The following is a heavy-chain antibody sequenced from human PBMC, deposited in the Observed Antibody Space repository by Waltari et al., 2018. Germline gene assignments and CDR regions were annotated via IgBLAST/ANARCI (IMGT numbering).Heavy chain of an antibody. D-gene: IGHD2-15*01. Sequence: EVQLVESGGGLIQPGGSLRLSCAASGFTVSSTYMSWVRQAPGKGLGWVSVIYSGGSTYYADSVKGRFTISRDNSKNTLYLQMNSLRAEDTAVYYCAREGYCSGGSCYPVDYYGMDVWGQGTTVTVSS. CDR1: GFTVSSTY. CDR3: AREGYCSGGSCYPVDYYGMDV. J-gene: IGHJ6*02. V-gene: IGHV3-53*01. CDR2: IYSGGST.